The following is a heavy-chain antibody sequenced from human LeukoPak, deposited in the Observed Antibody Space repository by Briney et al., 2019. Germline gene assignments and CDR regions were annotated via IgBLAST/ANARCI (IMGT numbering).Heavy chain of an antibody. CDR2: IYKSGST. D-gene: IGHD3-10*01. Sequence: SETLSLTCTVSGGSISSSNYYWGWIRQPPGKGLEWIGSIYKSGSTYYNPSLKSRVTISVDTSKNQFSLELSSVTAADTAVYYCARHDAVRAFDIWGQGTMVTVSS. CDR3: ARHDAVRAFDI. J-gene: IGHJ3*02. CDR1: GGSISSSNYY. V-gene: IGHV4-39*01.